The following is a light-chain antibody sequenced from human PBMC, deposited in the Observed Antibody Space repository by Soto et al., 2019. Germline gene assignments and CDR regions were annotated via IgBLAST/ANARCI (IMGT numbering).Light chain of an antibody. J-gene: IGLJ2*01. Sequence: QSVLTQPPSASGTPGQRVTISCSGSSSNIGDNTVNWYHQVPGTAPKLLIFGNDQRPSGVPDRFSGSKSGTSASLAISGLQSEDEADYYCSSYKRGTSVVLGGGTKLTVL. CDR2: GND. CDR1: SSNIGDNT. V-gene: IGLV1-44*01. CDR3: SSYKRGTSVV.